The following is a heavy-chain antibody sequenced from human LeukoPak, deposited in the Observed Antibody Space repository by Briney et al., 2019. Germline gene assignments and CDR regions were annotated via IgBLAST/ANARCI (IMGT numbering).Heavy chain of an antibody. Sequence: SGPTRVNPTQTLTLTCTFSGFSLNSRGVGVGCICQPPSRALEWLALIYWDDDRRYSPSLKSRLTITKDTSKNQVVLTMTNMDPVDTATYFCAHRKNYYDSSVFDNWGQGTLVTVSS. CDR2: IYWDDDR. V-gene: IGHV2-5*02. CDR1: GFSLNSRGVG. CDR3: AHRKNYYDSSVFDN. J-gene: IGHJ4*02. D-gene: IGHD3-22*01.